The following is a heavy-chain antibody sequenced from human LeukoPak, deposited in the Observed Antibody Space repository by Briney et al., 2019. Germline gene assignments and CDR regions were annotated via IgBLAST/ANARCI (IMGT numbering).Heavy chain of an antibody. CDR1: GGTFSSYA. Sequence: ASVKVSCKASGGTFSSYAISWVRQAPGQGLEWMGGIIPIFGTANYAQKFQGRVTITADESTSTAYMELSSLRSEDTAVYYCARRRIVVVPAAMGDNWFDPWGQGTLVTVSS. D-gene: IGHD2-2*01. CDR3: ARRRIVVVPAAMGDNWFDP. J-gene: IGHJ5*02. V-gene: IGHV1-69*13. CDR2: IIPIFGTA.